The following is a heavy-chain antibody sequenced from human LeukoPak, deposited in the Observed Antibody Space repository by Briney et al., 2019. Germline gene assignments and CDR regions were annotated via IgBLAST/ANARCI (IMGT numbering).Heavy chain of an antibody. J-gene: IGHJ4*02. CDR2: INSDGSST. CDR1: GFTFSSYW. Sequence: GGPLRLSCAASGFTFSSYWMHWVRQAPGKGLVWVSRINSDGSSTSYADSVKGRFTISRDNAKNTLYLQMNRLRAEDTAVYYCARGPIQGWYSSSWYSLGGDYWGQGTLVTVSS. CDR3: ARGPIQGWYSSSWYSLGGDY. D-gene: IGHD6-13*01. V-gene: IGHV3-74*01.